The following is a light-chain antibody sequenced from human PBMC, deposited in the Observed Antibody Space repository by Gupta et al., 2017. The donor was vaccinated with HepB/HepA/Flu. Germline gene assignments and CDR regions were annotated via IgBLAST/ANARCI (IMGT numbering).Light chain of an antibody. J-gene: IGLJ2*01. V-gene: IGLV1-47*02. CDR3: AAWDDSLKV. CDR2: SNN. Sequence: QSGLTQPPSASGTPGQRVTISCSGSSSNIGSNYVYWYQQLPGTAPKLLIYSNNQRPSGVPDRFSGSKSGTSASLAISGLRSEDEADYYCAAWDDSLKVFGGGTKLTVL. CDR1: SSNIGSNY.